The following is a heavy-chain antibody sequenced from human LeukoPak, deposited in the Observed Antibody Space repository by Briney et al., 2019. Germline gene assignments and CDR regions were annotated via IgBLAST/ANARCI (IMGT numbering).Heavy chain of an antibody. CDR3: AKDNYGDYNYYYYGMDV. V-gene: IGHV3-30*18. CDR1: GFTFSSYG. Sequence: GGSLRLSCAASGFTFSSYGMHWVRQAPGKGLEWVAVISYDGSNKYYADSVKGRFTISRDNSKNTLYLQVNSLRAEDTAVYYCAKDNYGDYNYYYYGMDVWGQGTTVTVSS. CDR2: ISYDGSNK. D-gene: IGHD4-17*01. J-gene: IGHJ6*02.